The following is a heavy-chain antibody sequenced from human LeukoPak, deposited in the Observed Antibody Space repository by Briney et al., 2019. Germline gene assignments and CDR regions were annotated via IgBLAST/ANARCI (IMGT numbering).Heavy chain of an antibody. D-gene: IGHD3-22*01. V-gene: IGHV1-18*01. J-gene: IGHJ4*02. CDR2: ISAYNGNT. Sequence: GASVKVSCKASGYTFTSYGISWVRQAPGQGLEWMGWISAYNGNTNYAQKLQGRVTMTTDTSTSTAYMELRSLRSDDTAVYYCARVAARGHSSNSSAPRKFFAYWGKGPLVPAPS. CDR3: ARVAARGHSSNSSAPRKFFAY. CDR1: GYTFTSYG.